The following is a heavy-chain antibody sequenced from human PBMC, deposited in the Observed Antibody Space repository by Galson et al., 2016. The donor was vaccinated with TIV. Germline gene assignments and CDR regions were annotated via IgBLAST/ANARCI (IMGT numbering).Heavy chain of an antibody. D-gene: IGHD1-1*01. Sequence: QSGAEVKKPGESLKISCKGSGYSFTGSWIDWVRQVPGKGLEWMGVIYPGDSDTKYSPAFHGPVTISVDTSISTAFLEWSSLKASDTAIYYCARRGREETNEGGLDVWGQGTTVTVSS. V-gene: IGHV5-51*01. J-gene: IGHJ6*02. CDR3: ARRGREETNEGGLDV. CDR1: GYSFTGSW. CDR2: IYPGDSDT.